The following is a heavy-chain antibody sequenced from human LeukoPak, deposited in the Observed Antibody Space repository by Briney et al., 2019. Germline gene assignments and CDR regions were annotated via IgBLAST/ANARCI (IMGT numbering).Heavy chain of an antibody. V-gene: IGHV3-30-3*01. CDR1: GFTFSSYA. D-gene: IGHD6-19*01. CDR3: ARAPNSGWYVDNWFDP. CDR2: ISYDGSNK. J-gene: IGHJ5*02. Sequence: GGSLLLSCAASGFTFSSYAMHGGRQARGKGVEGVAVISYDGSNKYYADSVKGRFTISRDNSKNTLYLQMNSLRAEDTAVYYCARAPNSGWYVDNWFDPWGQGTLVTVSS.